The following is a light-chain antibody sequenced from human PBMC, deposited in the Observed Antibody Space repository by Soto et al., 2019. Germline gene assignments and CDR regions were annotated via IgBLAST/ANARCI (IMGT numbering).Light chain of an antibody. CDR2: GNS. CDR3: QSYDSSLSVAV. J-gene: IGLJ2*01. V-gene: IGLV1-40*01. Sequence: QAVVTQPPSVSGAPGQRVTISCTGSSSNIGAGYDVPWYQQLPGTAPKLLIYGNSKRPSGVPDRFSGSKSGNSASLAISGLQAEDEANYYCQSYDSSLSVAVFGGGTKLTVL. CDR1: SSNIGAGYD.